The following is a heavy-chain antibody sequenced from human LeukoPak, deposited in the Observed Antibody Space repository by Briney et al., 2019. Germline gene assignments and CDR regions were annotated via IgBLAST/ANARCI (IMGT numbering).Heavy chain of an antibody. D-gene: IGHD1-14*01. CDR2: IYYSGST. CDR1: GGSISSYY. V-gene: IGHV4-59*12. Sequence: PSETLSLTCTVSGGSISSYYWSWIRQPPGKGLEWIGSIYYSGSTYYNPSLKSRVTISVDTSKNQFSLKLSSVTAADTAVYYCARDFGRGPGYWGQGTLVTVSS. CDR3: ARDFGRGPGY. J-gene: IGHJ4*02.